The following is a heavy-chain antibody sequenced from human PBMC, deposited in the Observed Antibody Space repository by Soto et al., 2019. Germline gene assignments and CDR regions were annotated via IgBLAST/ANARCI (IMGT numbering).Heavy chain of an antibody. J-gene: IGHJ4*02. CDR1: GFTFSSYA. V-gene: IGHV3-23*01. CDR3: AKDLYYDILTGYHDY. D-gene: IGHD3-9*01. Sequence: GSLRLSCAASGFTFSSYAMSWVRQAPGKGLEWVSAISGSGGSTYYADSVKGRFTISRDNSKNTLYLQMNSLRAEDTAVYYCAKDLYYDILTGYHDYWGQGTLVTVSS. CDR2: ISGSGGST.